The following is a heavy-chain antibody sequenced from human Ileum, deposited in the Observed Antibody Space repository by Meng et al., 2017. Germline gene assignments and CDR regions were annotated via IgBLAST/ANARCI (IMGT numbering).Heavy chain of an antibody. CDR2: ISSDGSST. D-gene: IGHD4-11*01. CDR3: ARDRLDYSDSGFDY. J-gene: IGHJ4*02. Sequence: EVQLVESGGGLVQPGGSLRLSCAASGFTFSSYWMHWVRQAPGKGLVWVSRISSDGSSTSYAGSVKGRFTISRDNAKNTLYPQVNSLRAEDTAVYYCARDRLDYSDSGFDYWGQGTLVTVSS. V-gene: IGHV3-74*01. CDR1: GFTFSSYW.